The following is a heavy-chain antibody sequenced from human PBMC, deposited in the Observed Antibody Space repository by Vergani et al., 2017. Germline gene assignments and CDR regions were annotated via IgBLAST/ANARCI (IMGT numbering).Heavy chain of an antibody. CDR1: GGTFSSYA. CDR2: IIPIFGTA. CDR3: ARLPYYYDFWSGYRADAFEI. V-gene: IGHV1-69*01. D-gene: IGHD3-3*01. Sequence: QVQLVQSGAEVKKPGSSVKVSCKASGGTFSSYAISWVRQAPGQGLEWMGGIIPIFGTANYAQKFQGRVTITADESTCTAYMELSSLRCEDTAVYYCARLPYYYDFWSGYRADAFEIWGQGTMVTVSS. J-gene: IGHJ3*02.